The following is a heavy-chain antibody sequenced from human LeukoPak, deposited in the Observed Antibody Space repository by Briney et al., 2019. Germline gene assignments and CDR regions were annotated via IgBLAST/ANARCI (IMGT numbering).Heavy chain of an antibody. CDR1: GYTFTSYG. D-gene: IGHD3-10*01. CDR3: ARVVYYGSGKNWFDP. Sequence: ASVKVSCKASGYTFTSYGISWVRQAPGQGLEWMGWISAYNGNTNYAQKLQGRVTMTTDTSTSTAYMELRSLRSDDTAVYYCARVVYYGSGKNWFDPWGQGTLVTVSS. CDR2: ISAYNGNT. J-gene: IGHJ5*02. V-gene: IGHV1-18*01.